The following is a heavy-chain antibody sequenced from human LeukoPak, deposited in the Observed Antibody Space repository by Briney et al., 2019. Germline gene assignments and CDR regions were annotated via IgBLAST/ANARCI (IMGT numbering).Heavy chain of an antibody. J-gene: IGHJ5*02. CDR2: IYYSGST. V-gene: IGHV4-59*01. CDR1: GGSISSYY. CDR3: ARVNSSGWYNNWFDP. D-gene: IGHD6-19*01. Sequence: PSETLSLTCTVSGGSISSYYWSWIRQPPGKGLEWIGYIYYSGSTNYNPSLKSRVTISVDTSKNQFSLKLSSVTAADTAVYYCARVNSSGWYNNWFDPWGQGTLVTVSS.